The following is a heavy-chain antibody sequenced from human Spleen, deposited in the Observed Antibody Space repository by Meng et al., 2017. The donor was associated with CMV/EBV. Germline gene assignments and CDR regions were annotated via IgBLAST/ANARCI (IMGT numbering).Heavy chain of an antibody. CDR1: GGHFSGYY. J-gene: IGHJ6*02. CDR2: INQSGST. CDR3: ARESYSGVVGITDFYHYGLDV. Sequence: SETLSLTCAVYGGHFSGYYWSWIRQPPGKGLEWIGEINQSGSTKYNPTLKSRVTISLDTSKKQLSLKLTSVTAAATAVYYCARESYSGVVGITDFYHYGLDVWGQGTTVTVSS. D-gene: IGHD3-22*01. V-gene: IGHV4-34*01.